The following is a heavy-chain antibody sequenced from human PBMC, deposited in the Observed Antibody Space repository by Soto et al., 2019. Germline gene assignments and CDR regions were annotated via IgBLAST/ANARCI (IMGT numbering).Heavy chain of an antibody. CDR3: GGGTNGSFFFP. V-gene: IGHV3-11*01. Sequence: QVQLVESGGGLVKPGGSLRLSCAASGFTFSDYYMSWIRQAPGKGLEWVSYISSRSSTIFYADSVKGRFTISRDNVKNYFVLEKNGLGGGDPAVFFLGGGTNGSFFFPWAPGIL. CDR2: ISSRSSTI. J-gene: IGHJ5*02. CDR1: GFTFSDYY. D-gene: IGHD2-8*01.